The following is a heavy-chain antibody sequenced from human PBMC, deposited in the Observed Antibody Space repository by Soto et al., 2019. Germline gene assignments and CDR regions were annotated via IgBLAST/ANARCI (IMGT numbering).Heavy chain of an antibody. CDR3: VKDYYGSESLFDY. D-gene: IGHD3-10*01. CDR2: VTGGGENA. Sequence: PGGSLRLSCAASGFTFSKYAMSWVRQAPGKGLEWVSYVTGGGENADYAESVKGRFTISRDNSKNTLNLQMNGLKAEDTAVYYCVKDYYGSESLFDYWGQGAQVTVPQ. V-gene: IGHV3-23*01. CDR1: GFTFSKYA. J-gene: IGHJ4*02.